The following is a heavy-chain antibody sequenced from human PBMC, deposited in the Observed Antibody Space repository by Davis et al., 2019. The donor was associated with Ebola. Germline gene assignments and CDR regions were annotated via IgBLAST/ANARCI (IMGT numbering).Heavy chain of an antibody. D-gene: IGHD4-17*01. CDR3: AKPHDYGEFYFDY. Sequence: PGGSLRLSCAASGFTFSNYAMSWVRQAPGKGLEWVSGISGSGGRTYNADSVKGRFTISRDNSKNTLYLEMNSLRAEDTAIYYCAKPHDYGEFYFDYWGQGTLVTVSS. V-gene: IGHV3-23*01. CDR1: GFTFSNYA. CDR2: ISGSGGRT. J-gene: IGHJ4*02.